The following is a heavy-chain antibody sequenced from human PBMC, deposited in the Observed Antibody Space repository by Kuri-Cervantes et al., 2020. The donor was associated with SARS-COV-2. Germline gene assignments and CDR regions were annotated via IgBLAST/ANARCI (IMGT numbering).Heavy chain of an antibody. Sequence: GGSLRLSCGAFGFTFSSYSMNWVRQAPGKGLEWVSSIISSSSYIYYADSVKGRFTISRDNPKNSLYLQMNSLRAEDAAVYYCARGRYDFWSGFFPPTLWGQGTLVTVSS. CDR2: IISSSSYI. CDR1: GFTFSSYS. V-gene: IGHV3-21*01. CDR3: ARGRYDFWSGFFPPTL. J-gene: IGHJ4*02. D-gene: IGHD3-3*01.